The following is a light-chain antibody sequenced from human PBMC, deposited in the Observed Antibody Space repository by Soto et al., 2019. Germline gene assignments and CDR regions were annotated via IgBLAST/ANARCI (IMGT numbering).Light chain of an antibody. CDR1: SSDVGGYNY. V-gene: IGLV2-14*01. J-gene: IGLJ3*02. CDR3: SPYTSSSTV. Sequence: QSVLTQPASVSGSPGQSITISCTGTSSDVGGYNYVSWYQQHPGKAPKLMIYEVSNRPSGVSNRFSGSKSGNTASLTISGLQAEDEADYYCSPYTSSSTVFGGGKKVTVL. CDR2: EVS.